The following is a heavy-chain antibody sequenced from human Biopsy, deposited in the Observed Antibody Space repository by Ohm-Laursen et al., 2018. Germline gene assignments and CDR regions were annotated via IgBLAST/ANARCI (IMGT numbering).Heavy chain of an antibody. D-gene: IGHD1-1*01. CDR2: ISWHSGRR. CDR1: GFTFDDYA. J-gene: IGHJ6*02. Sequence: SLRLSCAASGFTFDDYAMHWVRQAPGKGLEWVSGISWHSGRRGYADSVKGRFTISRDNAKKLLYLQMNSLRAEDTALYYCAKDVRVKVQLDGMDVWGQGTTVTVSS. CDR3: AKDVRVKVQLDGMDV. V-gene: IGHV3-9*01.